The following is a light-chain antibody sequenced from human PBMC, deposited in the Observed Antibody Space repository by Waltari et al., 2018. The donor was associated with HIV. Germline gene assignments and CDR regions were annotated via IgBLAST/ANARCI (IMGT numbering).Light chain of an antibody. CDR1: QSVSSSY. CDR2: GAS. Sequence: EIVLTQSPDPLSLSPGERATLSCRASQSVSSSYLAWYQQKPGQAPRLLIYGASSRATGIPDRLSGSGSGTDFTLTISRLEPEDFAMYFCQQYGSSPTWTFGQGTKVEIK. J-gene: IGKJ1*01. CDR3: QQYGSSPTWT. V-gene: IGKV3-20*01.